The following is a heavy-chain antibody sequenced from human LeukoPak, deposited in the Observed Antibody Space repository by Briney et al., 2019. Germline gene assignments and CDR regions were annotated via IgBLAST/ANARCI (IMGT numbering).Heavy chain of an antibody. CDR3: ARDMAYCGGDCYHFDY. J-gene: IGHJ4*02. CDR2: IIPIFGTA. CDR1: GGTFSSYA. Sequence: SGKVSCKGSGGTFSSYAISWVRQAPGQGLEWMGQIIPIFGTANNAQKFQGRVTITTDESTSTAYMELSSLRSEDTAVYYCARDMAYCGGDCYHFDYWGQGTLVTVSS. V-gene: IGHV1-69*05. D-gene: IGHD2-21*02.